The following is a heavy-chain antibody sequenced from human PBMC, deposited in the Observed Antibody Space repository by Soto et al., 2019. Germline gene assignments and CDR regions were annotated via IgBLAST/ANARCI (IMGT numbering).Heavy chain of an antibody. CDR1: GGSISSYY. CDR3: ARESYDSSGYYWAFRY. V-gene: IGHV4-4*07. Sequence: PSQTLPLTCTVSGGSISSYYWSLIRQPAGKGLECIWRINTSGSTNYNPSLKSRVTMSVDTSKNQFSLKLSSVTAADTAMYYCARESYDSSGYYWAFRYWGQGTLVTVSS. J-gene: IGHJ4*02. D-gene: IGHD3-22*01. CDR2: INTSGST.